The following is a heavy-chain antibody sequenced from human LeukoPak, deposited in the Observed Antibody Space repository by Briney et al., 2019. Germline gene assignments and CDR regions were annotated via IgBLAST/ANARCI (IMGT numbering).Heavy chain of an antibody. D-gene: IGHD2/OR15-2a*01. CDR1: GFTFTSYN. CDR3: VRDFPNSKPRFDW. CDR2: ISYDGNKK. V-gene: IGHV3-30*03. Sequence: GGSLRLSCAASGFTFTSYNFHWVRQAPGKGLQWVGMISYDGNKKYEDSVKGRITISRENSKNTLYLQMTSLRLEDTAVYFCVRDFPNSKPRFDWWGQGTLVTVSS. J-gene: IGHJ4*02.